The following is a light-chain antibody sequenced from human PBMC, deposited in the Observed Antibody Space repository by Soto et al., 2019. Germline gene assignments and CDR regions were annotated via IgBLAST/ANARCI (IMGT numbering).Light chain of an antibody. V-gene: IGKV3-15*01. CDR3: QKYNTWALA. CDR2: GAS. J-gene: IGKJ4*01. CDR1: QSVSSN. Sequence: EIVMTQSPATLSVSPGERATLSCRASQSVSSNLAWYQQKPGQAPRLLIYGASTRATGIPARFSGSGSGTEYTLTASSLQFQDCADDLSQKYNTWALAIGGGTKVEGK.